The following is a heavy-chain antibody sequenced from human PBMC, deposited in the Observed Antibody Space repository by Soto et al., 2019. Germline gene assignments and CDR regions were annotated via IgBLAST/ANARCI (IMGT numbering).Heavy chain of an antibody. J-gene: IGHJ3*02. CDR1: GGSISSYY. CDR3: ARAQRRQWLARDAFDI. Sequence: SETLSLTCTVSGGSISSYYWSWIRQPPGKGLEWIGYIYYSGSTNYNPSLKSRVTISVDTSKNQFSLKLSSVTAADTAVYYCARAQRRQWLARDAFDIWGQGTMVTVSS. CDR2: IYYSGST. D-gene: IGHD6-19*01. V-gene: IGHV4-59*01.